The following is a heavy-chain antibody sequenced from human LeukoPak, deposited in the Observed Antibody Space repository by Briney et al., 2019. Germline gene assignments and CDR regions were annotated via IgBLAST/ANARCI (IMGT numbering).Heavy chain of an antibody. D-gene: IGHD1-26*01. Sequence: GGSLRLSCAASGFTFTDYWMTWVRQVPGKGLEWVANINRAGIESYYVDSVKGRFTISRDNAEKSLYLQMDSLRVDDTAVYYCARVGTWELQRVFDNWGQGTLVTDSS. CDR3: ARVGTWELQRVFDN. CDR2: INRAGIES. V-gene: IGHV3-7*01. CDR1: GFTFTDYW. J-gene: IGHJ4*02.